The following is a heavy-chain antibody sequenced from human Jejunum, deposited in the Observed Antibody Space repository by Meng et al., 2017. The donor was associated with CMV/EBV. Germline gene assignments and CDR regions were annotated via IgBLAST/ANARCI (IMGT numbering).Heavy chain of an antibody. CDR2: INSDGRTT. CDR3: ARGTTGGHYYFDY. D-gene: IGHD2-21*02. V-gene: IGHV3-74*01. J-gene: IGHJ4*02. Sequence: SGFTFSSYWMHWVRQAPGKGLVWVSRINSDGRTTYYADSVKGRFTISRDYAKNTLYLQVNSLRAEDTAVYYCARGTTGGHYYFDYWGQGNLVTVSS. CDR1: GFTFSSYW.